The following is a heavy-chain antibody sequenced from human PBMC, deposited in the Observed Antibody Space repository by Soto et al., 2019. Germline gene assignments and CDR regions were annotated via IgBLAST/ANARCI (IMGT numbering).Heavy chain of an antibody. Sequence: GESLKISCAASGFTFSSYSMNWVRQAPGKGLEWVSSISSSSSYIYYADSVKGRFTISRDNAKNSLYLQMNSLRAEDTAVYYCAAPYYDSSGPPPRGQGTLVTVSS. CDR2: ISSSSSYI. J-gene: IGHJ4*02. V-gene: IGHV3-21*01. D-gene: IGHD3-22*01. CDR1: GFTFSSYS. CDR3: AAPYYDSSGPPP.